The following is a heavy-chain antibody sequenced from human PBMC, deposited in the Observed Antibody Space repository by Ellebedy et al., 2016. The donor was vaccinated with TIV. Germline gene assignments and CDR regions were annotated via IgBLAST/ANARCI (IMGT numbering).Heavy chain of an antibody. CDR3: ARDREGGIVVVPAALGFDP. CDR2: IYYSGST. J-gene: IGHJ5*02. V-gene: IGHV4-59*01. Sequence: SETLSLTCTVSGGSISSYYWSWIRQPPGKGLEWIGYIYYSGSTNYNPSLKSRVTISVDTSKNQFSLKLSSVTAADTAVYYCARDREGGIVVVPAALGFDPWGQGTLVTVSS. D-gene: IGHD2-2*01. CDR1: GGSISSYY.